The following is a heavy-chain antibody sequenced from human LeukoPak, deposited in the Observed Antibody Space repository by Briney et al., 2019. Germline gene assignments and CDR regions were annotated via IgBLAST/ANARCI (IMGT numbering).Heavy chain of an antibody. CDR1: GYTFTGYY. J-gene: IGHJ5*02. V-gene: IGHV1-2*02. CDR3: ARDGLDIAAAGRNNWFDP. CDR2: INPNSGGT. D-gene: IGHD6-13*01. Sequence: VASVKVSCKASGYTFTGYYMHWVRQAPGQGLEWMGWINPNSGGTNYAQKFQGRVTMTRDTSISTAYMELSRLRSDDTAVYYCARDGLDIAAAGRNNWFDPWGQGTLVTVSS.